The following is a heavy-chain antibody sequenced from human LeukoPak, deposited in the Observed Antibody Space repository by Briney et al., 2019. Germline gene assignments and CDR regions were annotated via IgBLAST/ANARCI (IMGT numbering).Heavy chain of an antibody. V-gene: IGHV4-38-2*02. Sequence: ETLXXXCSVSGYSISSGYHWGWIRPPPGKGLEWIGTIYHSGSTYYKPSLKSRVTVSVDTCKNQFSMKLSSVTAADTAVYYXXXXIXXXXXVXLAXXIWGQGTXVTVSS. CDR1: GYSISSGYH. J-gene: IGHJ3*02. CDR3: XXXIXXXXXVXLAXXI. CDR2: IYHSGST.